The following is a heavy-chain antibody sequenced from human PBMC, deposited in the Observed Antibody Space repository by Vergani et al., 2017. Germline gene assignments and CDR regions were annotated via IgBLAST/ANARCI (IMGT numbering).Heavy chain of an antibody. D-gene: IGHD4-17*01. CDR2: INHSGST. J-gene: IGHJ3*02. V-gene: IGHV4-34*01. Sequence: QVQLQQWGAGLLKPSETLSLTCAVYGGSFSGYYWSWIRQPPGKGLEWIGEINHSGSTNYNPSLKSRVTISVDTSKNQFSLKLSSVTAADTAVYYCARGNSYGDYPSDAFDIWGQGTMVTVSS. CDR3: ARGNSYGDYPSDAFDI. CDR1: GGSFSGYY.